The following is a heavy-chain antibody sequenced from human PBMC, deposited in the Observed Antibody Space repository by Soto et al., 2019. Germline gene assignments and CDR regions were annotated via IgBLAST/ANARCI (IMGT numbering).Heavy chain of an antibody. J-gene: IGHJ5*02. CDR3: ARRHSAVAVSPWFDP. Sequence: QVTLKESGPVLVKPTETLTLRCTVSGLSITDSEMGVSWIRQPPGKALEWLAHIDSSGEKSYRTFLKSRLTISKGISKSQIVLIMTNMDRADTATYYCARRHSAVAVSPWFDPWGQGILVTVSS. CDR1: GLSITDSEMG. V-gene: IGHV2-26*01. CDR2: IDSSGEK. D-gene: IGHD3-10*01.